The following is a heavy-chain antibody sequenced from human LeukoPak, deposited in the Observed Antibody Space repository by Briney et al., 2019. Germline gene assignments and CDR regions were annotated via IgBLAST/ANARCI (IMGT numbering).Heavy chain of an antibody. Sequence: PEGSLRLSCAASGFTFSSYAMSWVRQAPGKGLEWVSAISGSGGSTYYADSVKGRFTITTDNSTNTLYLQLNSLRADDTAVYYCAKAVNFDWLPNDYWGQGTLVTVSS. CDR1: GFTFSSYA. D-gene: IGHD3-9*01. V-gene: IGHV3-23*01. CDR3: AKAVNFDWLPNDY. J-gene: IGHJ4*02. CDR2: ISGSGGST.